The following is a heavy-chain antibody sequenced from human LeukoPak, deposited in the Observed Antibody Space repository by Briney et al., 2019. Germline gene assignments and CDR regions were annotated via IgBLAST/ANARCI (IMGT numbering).Heavy chain of an antibody. CDR1: GFTFGDYA. CDR2: IRSKAYGGTT. Sequence: GRSLRLSCTASGFTFGDYAMSWVRQGPGKGLEWVGFIRSKAYGGTTEYAASVKGRFTISRDDSKSIAHLEMNSLKTEDTAVYYCTREGYYDSSGYSDAFDIWGQGTMVTVS. D-gene: IGHD3-22*01. V-gene: IGHV3-49*04. J-gene: IGHJ3*02. CDR3: TREGYYDSSGYSDAFDI.